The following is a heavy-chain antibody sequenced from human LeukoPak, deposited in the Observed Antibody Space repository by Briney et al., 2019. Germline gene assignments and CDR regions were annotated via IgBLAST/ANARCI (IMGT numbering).Heavy chain of an antibody. CDR1: AGTFSSYD. CDR2: IIPIFGTA. CDR3: ARAGIAAAGTLDY. D-gene: IGHD6-13*01. J-gene: IGHJ4*02. V-gene: IGHV1-69*01. Sequence: PRASATVSCKPTAGTFSSYDISWLRQAPGQEIEWMGGIIPIFGTANYAQKFQGRVTITADESTSTAYMELSSLRSEDTAVYYCARAGIAAAGTLDYWGQGTLVTVSS.